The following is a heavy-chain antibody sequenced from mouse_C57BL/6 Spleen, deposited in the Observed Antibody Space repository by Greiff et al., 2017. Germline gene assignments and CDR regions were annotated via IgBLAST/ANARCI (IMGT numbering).Heavy chain of an antibody. CDR2: IYPRSGNT. V-gene: IGHV1-81*01. CDR1: GYTFTSYG. CDR3: ARFQTAQAPFAD. Sequence: QVQLQQSGAELARPGASVKLSCKASGYTFTSYGISWVKQRTGQGLEWIGEIYPRSGNTYYNEKFKGKATLTADKSSSTAYMELRSLTSEDSAVYFCARFQTAQAPFADGGQGTLVTVSA. J-gene: IGHJ3*01. D-gene: IGHD3-2*02.